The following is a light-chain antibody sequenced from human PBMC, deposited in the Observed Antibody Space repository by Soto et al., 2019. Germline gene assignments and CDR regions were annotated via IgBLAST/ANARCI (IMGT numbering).Light chain of an antibody. Sequence: QSALTQPASVSGSPGQSITISCTGTSSDVGGYNYVSWYQQHPGKAPKLMIYDVSNRPSGVSNRFSGSKSGNTASLTISELQAEDEADYYCSSYTSSSSVLFGGGTKLTVL. CDR2: DVS. V-gene: IGLV2-14*03. CDR1: SSDVGGYNY. CDR3: SSYTSSSSVL. J-gene: IGLJ2*01.